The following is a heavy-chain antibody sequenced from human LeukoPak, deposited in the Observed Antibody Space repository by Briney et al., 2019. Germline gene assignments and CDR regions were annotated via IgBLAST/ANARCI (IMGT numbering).Heavy chain of an antibody. J-gene: IGHJ6*03. Sequence: GRSLRLSCAASGVNFGSYGMHWVRQAPGKGLEWVAVIWYDGSSEQYADSVKGRFTISRDNSRDTLYLQMNSLRAEDTAVYYCAKDDNWRGSYNYYYMDVWGKGTSVTVPS. CDR3: AKDDNWRGSYNYYYMDV. D-gene: IGHD3-3*01. V-gene: IGHV3-33*06. CDR1: GVNFGSYG. CDR2: IWYDGSSE.